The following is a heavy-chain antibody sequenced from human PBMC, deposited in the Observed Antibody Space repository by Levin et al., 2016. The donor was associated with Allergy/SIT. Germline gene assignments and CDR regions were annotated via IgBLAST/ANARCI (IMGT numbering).Heavy chain of an antibody. CDR3: ARDPGYSSSSADYYYYYGMDV. J-gene: IGHJ6*02. D-gene: IGHD6-6*01. CDR1: GYTFTGYY. Sequence: ASVKVSCKASGYTFTGYYMHWVRQAPGQGLEWMGWINPNSGGTNYAQKFQGRVTMTRDTSISTAYMELSRLRSDDTAVYYCARDPGYSSSSADYYYYYGMDVWGQGTTVTVSS. V-gene: IGHV1-2*02. CDR2: INPNSGGT.